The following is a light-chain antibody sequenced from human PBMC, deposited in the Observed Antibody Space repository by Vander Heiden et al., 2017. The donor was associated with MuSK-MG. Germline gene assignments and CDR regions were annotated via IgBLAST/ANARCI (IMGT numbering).Light chain of an antibody. J-gene: IGKJ2*01. Sequence: EIVLPQSSVTLSLSPGATATLPCRARQIGSSSYLAWYQQKPGQAPRLLIYGASSRATGIPDRFSGSGSGTDFTLTISRLEPEDFAVYYCQQYGSSPLFGQGTKLEIK. CDR1: QIGSSSY. CDR3: QQYGSSPL. CDR2: GAS. V-gene: IGKV3-20*01.